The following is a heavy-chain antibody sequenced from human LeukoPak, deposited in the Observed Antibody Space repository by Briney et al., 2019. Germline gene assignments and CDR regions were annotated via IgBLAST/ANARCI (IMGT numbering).Heavy chain of an antibody. J-gene: IGHJ4*02. CDR1: GFTFSSYG. CDR2: IRYDGFNK. CDR3: ARAGPSSSWHQFDY. V-gene: IGHV3-30*02. Sequence: GGSLRLSCAASGFTFSSYGMHWVRQAPGKGLEWVAFIRYDGFNKYYADSVKGRFIISRDNSKNTLYLQMNSLRAEETAVYYCARAGPSSSWHQFDYWGQGTLVTVSS. D-gene: IGHD6-13*01.